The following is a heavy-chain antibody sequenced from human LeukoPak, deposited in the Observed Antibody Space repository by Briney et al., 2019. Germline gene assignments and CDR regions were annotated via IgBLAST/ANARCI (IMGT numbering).Heavy chain of an antibody. J-gene: IGHJ4*02. CDR2: IYYSGST. V-gene: IGHV4-59*01. Sequence: SETLSLTCTVSGGSISSYYWSWIRQPPGKGLEWIGYIYYSGSTSYNPSLKSRVTISVGTSKNQFSLKLSSVTAADTAVYYCARVPDSSSWYYFDYWGQGTLVTVSS. D-gene: IGHD6-13*01. CDR1: GGSISSYY. CDR3: ARVPDSSSWYYFDY.